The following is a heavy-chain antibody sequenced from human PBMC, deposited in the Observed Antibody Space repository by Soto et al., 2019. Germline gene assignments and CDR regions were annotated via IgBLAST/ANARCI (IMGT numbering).Heavy chain of an antibody. D-gene: IGHD5-12*01. CDR3: AREADGYKPNGFDP. CDR1: GGSLSSASYY. J-gene: IGHJ5*02. Sequence: SETLSLTCAVSGGSLSSASYYWSWIRQPPGKGLEWIGYIYYSGSTNYNSSLKRRAPTSVDTSKNQFSLRLRSVTAADTAVYYCAREADGYKPNGFDPWGEGTLVNVS. CDR2: IYYSGST. V-gene: IGHV4-61*01.